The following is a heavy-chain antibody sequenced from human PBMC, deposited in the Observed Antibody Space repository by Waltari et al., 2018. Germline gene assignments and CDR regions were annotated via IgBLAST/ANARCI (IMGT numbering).Heavy chain of an antibody. CDR2: IKSKTDGGTT. CDR1: GFPFSNAW. CDR3: TTADSRGGAY. D-gene: IGHD6-13*01. J-gene: IGHJ4*02. V-gene: IGHV3-15*01. Sequence: EVQLVESGGGLVKPGGSLRLSCAGYGFPFSNAWMSWVRQATGKGLEWVGRIKSKTDGGTTDYAAPVKGRFTISRDDSKNTLYLQMNSLKTEDTAVYYCTTADSRGGAYWGQGTLVTVSS.